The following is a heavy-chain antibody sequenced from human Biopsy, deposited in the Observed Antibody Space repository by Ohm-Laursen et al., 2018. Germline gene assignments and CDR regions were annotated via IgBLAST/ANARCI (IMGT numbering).Heavy chain of an antibody. D-gene: IGHD3-3*01. CDR2: IIAVSGLV. V-gene: IGHV1-69*10. CDR3: ATPFQYYDSWGGYPPFDH. J-gene: IGHJ4*02. Sequence: EASVNVSCKASGGTFSNYAISWVRQAPGEGLEWMGGIIAVSGLVNYAPKFQGRVSITADKPTTTASMELSNLKSEDTAVYYFATPFQYYDSWGGYPPFDHWGQGTLVTVSS. CDR1: GGTFSNYA.